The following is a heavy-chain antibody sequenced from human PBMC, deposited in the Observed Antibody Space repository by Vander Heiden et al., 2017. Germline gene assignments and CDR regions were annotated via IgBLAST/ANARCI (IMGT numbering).Heavy chain of an antibody. CDR1: GFTFDPCS. J-gene: IGHJ4*02. Sequence: EVQLLESGGGLVPPGGSLRLSCDASGFTFDPCSRTWGRQAPGKGLEWVSTISPSGATTYYADSVKGRFTISRDNSKNTLYLQMNNLRADDTAAYYCAKYGADGTFTRYFDYWGQGTLATVSS. CDR3: AKYGADGTFTRYFDY. D-gene: IGHD1-26*01. CDR2: ISPSGATT. V-gene: IGHV3-23*01.